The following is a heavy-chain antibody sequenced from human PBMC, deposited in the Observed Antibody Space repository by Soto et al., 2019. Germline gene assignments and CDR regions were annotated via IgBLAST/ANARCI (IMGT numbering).Heavy chain of an antibody. CDR1: GASIRDGDYY. D-gene: IGHD4-17*01. J-gene: IGHJ4*02. Sequence: SETLSLTCSVSGASIRDGDYYWSWLRQPPGKGPEWIGIIGYTGGTHYNPTLTGPVSMSVDTSANRFSLKVNFVTAADSAVYYCARVGYGDYGRGYYFDFWGPGILVTVSS. CDR3: ARVGYGDYGRGYYFDF. V-gene: IGHV4-30-4*01. CDR2: IGYTGGT.